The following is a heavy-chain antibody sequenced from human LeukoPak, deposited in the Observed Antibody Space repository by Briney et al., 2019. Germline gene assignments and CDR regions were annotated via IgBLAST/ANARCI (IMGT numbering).Heavy chain of an antibody. D-gene: IGHD3-22*01. CDR2: ISYDESNK. Sequence: PGGSLRLSCAASGFTFSSYGMHWVRQAPGKGLEWVAVISYDESNKYYADSVKGRFTISRDNSKNTLYLQMNSLRAEDTAVYYCAKEAVNYYDSSGYFDDAFDIWGQGTTVTVSS. CDR3: AKEAVNYYDSSGYFDDAFDI. V-gene: IGHV3-30*18. CDR1: GFTFSSYG. J-gene: IGHJ3*02.